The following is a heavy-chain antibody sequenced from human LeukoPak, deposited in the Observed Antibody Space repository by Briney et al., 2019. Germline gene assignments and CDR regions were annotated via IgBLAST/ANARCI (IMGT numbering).Heavy chain of an antibody. D-gene: IGHD2-2*02. V-gene: IGHV4-34*01. CDR2: INHSGST. Sequence: SETLSLTCAVYGGSFSGYYWSWIRQPPGKGLEWIGEINHSGSTNYNPSLKSRVTISVDTSKNQFSLKLSSVTAADTAVYYCARGGRDIVVVPAAIPIDYWGQGTLVTVSS. CDR3: ARGGRDIVVVPAAIPIDY. CDR1: GGSFSGYY. J-gene: IGHJ4*02.